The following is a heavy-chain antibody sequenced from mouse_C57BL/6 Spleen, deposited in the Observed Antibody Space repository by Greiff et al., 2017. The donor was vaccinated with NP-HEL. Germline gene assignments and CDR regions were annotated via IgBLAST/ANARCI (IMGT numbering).Heavy chain of an antibody. Sequence: EVQLQQSGAELVRPGASVKLSCTASGFNIKDDYMHWVKQRPEPLLECTGWIDPENGDTSYASKFQGKATITADTSSNTAYLQLSSLTSEDTAVYYCTGDGFAYWGQGTLVTVSA. CDR1: GFNIKDDY. D-gene: IGHD2-3*01. J-gene: IGHJ3*01. V-gene: IGHV14-4*01. CDR2: IDPENGDT. CDR3: TGDGFAY.